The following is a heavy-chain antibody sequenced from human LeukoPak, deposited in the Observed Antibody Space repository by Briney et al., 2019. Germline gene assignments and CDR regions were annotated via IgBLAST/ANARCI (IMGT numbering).Heavy chain of an antibody. J-gene: IGHJ5*02. CDR3: ARGYCSGGSCYMAPNWLDP. CDR2: IYWDDDK. Sequence: SGPTLVKPTQTLTLTCTFSGFSLSTSGVGVGWIRQPPGKALEWLALIYWDDDKRYSPSLKSRLTITKDTSKNQVVLTMTNMDPVDTATYYCARGYCSGGSCYMAPNWLDPWGQGTLVTVSS. CDR1: GFSLSTSGVG. D-gene: IGHD2-15*01. V-gene: IGHV2-5*02.